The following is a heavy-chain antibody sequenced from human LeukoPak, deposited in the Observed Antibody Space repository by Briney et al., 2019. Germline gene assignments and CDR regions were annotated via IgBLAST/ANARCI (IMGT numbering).Heavy chain of an antibody. Sequence: KTGGSLRLSCAASGFTFSDYYMSWIRQAPGKGLEWVSYISSSGSTIYYADSVKGRFTISRDNAKNSLHLQMNSLRAEDTAVYYCARSKYSYGPYYFDYWGQGTLVTVSS. CDR1: GFTFSDYY. CDR2: ISSSGSTI. V-gene: IGHV3-11*01. J-gene: IGHJ4*02. CDR3: ARSKYSYGPYYFDY. D-gene: IGHD5-18*01.